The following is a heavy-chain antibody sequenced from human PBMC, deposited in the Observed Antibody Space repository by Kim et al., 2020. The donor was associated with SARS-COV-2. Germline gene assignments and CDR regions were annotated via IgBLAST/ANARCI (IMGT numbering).Heavy chain of an antibody. CDR3: AGHNSRDVDTAMGFDY. CDR1: GYSFTSYW. Sequence: GESLKISCKGSGYSFTSYWIGWVRQMPGKGLEWMGIIYPGDSDTRYSTSFQGQVTISAAKSISTAYLQWSSLKASDTARYYCAGHNSRDVDTAMGFDYWGQGTLVTVSS. V-gene: IGHV5-51*01. CDR2: IYPGDSDT. D-gene: IGHD5-18*01. J-gene: IGHJ4*02.